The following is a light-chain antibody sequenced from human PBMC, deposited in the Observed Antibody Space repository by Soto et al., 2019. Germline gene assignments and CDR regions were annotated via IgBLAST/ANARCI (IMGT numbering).Light chain of an antibody. CDR3: QQRSKWPLT. CDR2: DAS. V-gene: IGKV3-11*01. J-gene: IGKJ4*01. Sequence: EIVLTQSPVRLSLSPGERVTLSSRASQSVYNFLAWYQQRPGQAPRLLIYDASNRATGIPARFSGSGSGTDFTLTISSLEPEDFAVYYCQQRSKWPLTFGGGTKVEIK. CDR1: QSVYNF.